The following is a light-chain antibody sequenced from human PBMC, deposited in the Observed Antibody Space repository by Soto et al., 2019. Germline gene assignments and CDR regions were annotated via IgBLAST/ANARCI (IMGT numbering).Light chain of an antibody. CDR1: QSSSSY. CDR3: QQSYSTPYT. J-gene: IGKJ2*01. V-gene: IGKV1-39*01. CDR2: GAS. Sequence: DIQMTQSPSSLSASVGDRVTITCRASQSSSSYLNWYQQKPGKAPELLIYGASSLQSGVPSRFSGSGSETDFTLTISSLQPEDFATYYCQQSYSTPYTFGQGTKLEIK.